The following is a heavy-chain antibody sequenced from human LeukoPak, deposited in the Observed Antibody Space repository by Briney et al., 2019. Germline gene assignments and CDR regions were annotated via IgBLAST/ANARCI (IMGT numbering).Heavy chain of an antibody. J-gene: IGHJ3*02. CDR2: IYYSGST. CDR1: GGSISSSSYY. CDR3: AREGFLGAFDI. V-gene: IGHV4-39*07. D-gene: IGHD3-10*01. Sequence: SETLSLTCTVSGGSISSSSYYWGWIRQPPGKGLEWIGSIYYSGSTYYNPSLKSRVTISVDTSKNQFSLKLSSVTAADTAVYYCAREGFLGAFDIWGQGTMVTVSS.